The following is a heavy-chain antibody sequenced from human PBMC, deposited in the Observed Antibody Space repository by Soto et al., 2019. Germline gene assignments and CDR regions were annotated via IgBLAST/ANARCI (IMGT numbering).Heavy chain of an antibody. CDR1: GFTFSDYA. CDR3: AKGGRQWLVTSDFNY. CDR2: VSHDGRNT. Sequence: VQLVESGGGVVQPGRSLRLSCAASGFTFSDYAMHWVRQAPGEGLEWVAVVSHDGRNTHYADCVKGRFTISRDSSKNTVSLEMTSLRAEDTAVYYCAKGGRQWLVTSDFNYWGQGALVTVSS. D-gene: IGHD6-19*01. V-gene: IGHV3-30*18. J-gene: IGHJ4*02.